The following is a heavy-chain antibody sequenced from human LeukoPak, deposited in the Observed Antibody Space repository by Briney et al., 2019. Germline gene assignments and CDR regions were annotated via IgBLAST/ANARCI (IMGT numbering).Heavy chain of an antibody. V-gene: IGHV3-21*01. CDR3: ARDPRQGTMVRGVIISYMDV. D-gene: IGHD3-10*01. CDR2: ISSSSSYI. Sequence: PGGSLRLSCAASGFTFSSYSMNSVRQAPGKGLEWVSSISSSSSYIYYADSVKGRFTISRDNAKNSLYLQMNSLRAEDTAVYYCARDPRQGTMVRGVIISYMDVWGKGTTVTVSS. CDR1: GFTFSSYS. J-gene: IGHJ6*03.